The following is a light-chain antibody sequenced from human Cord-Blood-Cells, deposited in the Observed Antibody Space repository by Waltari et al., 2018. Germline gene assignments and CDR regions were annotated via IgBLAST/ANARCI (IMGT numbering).Light chain of an antibody. CDR3: QVWDSSSDHPV. V-gene: IGLV3-21*04. CDR2: YDS. CDR1: NIGSKS. J-gene: IGLJ3*02. Sequence: SYVLTQPPSVSVAPGKPARITCGGNNIGSKSVHWYQQKPGQAPVLVIYYDSDRPPGIPERFSGSNSGNTATLTISRVEAGDEADYYCQVWDSSSDHPVFGGGTKLTVL.